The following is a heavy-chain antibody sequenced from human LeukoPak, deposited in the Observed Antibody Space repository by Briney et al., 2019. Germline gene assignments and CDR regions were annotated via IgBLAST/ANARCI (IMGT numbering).Heavy chain of an antibody. J-gene: IGHJ4*02. CDR2: ISAYNGNA. V-gene: IGHV1-18*01. CDR3: ARVSPRITIFGVVSGRPFFDY. D-gene: IGHD3-3*01. CDR1: GYTFTSYG. Sequence: ASVKVSCKASGYTFTSYGISWVRQAPGQGLEWMGWISAYNGNANYAQKLQGRVTMTTDTSTSTAYMELRSLRSDDTAVYYCARVSPRITIFGVVSGRPFFDYWGQGTLVTVSS.